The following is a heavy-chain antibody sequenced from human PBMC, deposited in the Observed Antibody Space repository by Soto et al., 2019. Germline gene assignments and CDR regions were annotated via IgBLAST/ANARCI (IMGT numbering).Heavy chain of an antibody. V-gene: IGHV3-48*02. Sequence: GGSLRLSCAASGFTFSSYSMNWVRQAPGKGLEWVSYISSSSSTIYYADSVKGRFTISRDNAKNSLYLQMNSLRDEDTAVYYCARDRAGYMVRGGMDVWGQGTTVTVS. D-gene: IGHD3-10*01. CDR3: ARDRAGYMVRGGMDV. J-gene: IGHJ6*02. CDR1: GFTFSSYS. CDR2: ISSSSSTI.